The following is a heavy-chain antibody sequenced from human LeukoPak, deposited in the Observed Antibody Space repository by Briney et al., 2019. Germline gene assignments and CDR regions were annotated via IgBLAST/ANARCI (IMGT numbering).Heavy chain of an antibody. CDR2: IYYSGST. V-gene: IGHV4-39*01. CDR3: ARTLQYWFDP. CDR1: GGSISSSSYY. J-gene: IGHJ5*02. D-gene: IGHD4-11*01. Sequence: NPSQTLSLTCTVSGGSISSSSYYWGWIRQPPGKGLEWIGSIYYSGSTYYNPSLKSRVTISVDTSKNQFSLKLSSVTAADTAVYYCARTLQYWFDPWGQGTLVTVSS.